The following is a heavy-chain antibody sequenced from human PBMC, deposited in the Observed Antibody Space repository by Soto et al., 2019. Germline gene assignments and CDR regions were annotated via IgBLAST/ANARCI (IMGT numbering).Heavy chain of an antibody. D-gene: IGHD2-15*01. CDR1: GGTFSSYT. CDR2: IIPILGIA. CDR3: ARDDCSGGSCFFSFDAFDI. J-gene: IGHJ3*02. Sequence: SVKVSCKASGGTFSSYTISWVRQAPGQGLEWMGRIIPILGIANYAQKFQGRVTITADKSTSTAYMELSSLRSEDTAVYYCARDDCSGGSCFFSFDAFDIWGQGTMVTVS. V-gene: IGHV1-69*04.